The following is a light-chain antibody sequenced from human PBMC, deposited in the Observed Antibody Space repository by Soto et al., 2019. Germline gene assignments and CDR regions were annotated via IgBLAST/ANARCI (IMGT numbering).Light chain of an antibody. J-gene: IGLJ3*02. CDR2: VTSDGSH. Sequence: QSVLTQSPSASASPGASVKLTCTLSSGHSDYAIAWHQQQPEKGPRYLMKVTSDGSHTKGDGLPDRFSGSSSGADRYLTISSLRSDDEADYYCQAWGTGGVFGGGPKVTVL. CDR3: QAWGTGGV. V-gene: IGLV4-69*01. CDR1: SGHSDYA.